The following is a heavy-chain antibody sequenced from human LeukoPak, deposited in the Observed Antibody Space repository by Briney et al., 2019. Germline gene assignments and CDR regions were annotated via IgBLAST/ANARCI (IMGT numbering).Heavy chain of an antibody. J-gene: IGHJ3*02. D-gene: IGHD3-10*01. CDR2: IIPILGIA. V-gene: IGHV1-69*04. CDR1: GGTFSSYA. CDR3: VRRVRGVSTLLNDAFDI. Sequence: SVKVSCKASGGTFSSYAISWVRQAPGQGLEWMGRIIPILGIANYAQKFQGRVTITADKSTSTAYMELSSLRSEDTAVYYCVRRVRGVSTLLNDAFDIWGQGTMVTVSS.